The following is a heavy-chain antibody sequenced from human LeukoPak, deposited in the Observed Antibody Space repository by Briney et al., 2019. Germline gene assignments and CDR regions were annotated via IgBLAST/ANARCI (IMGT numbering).Heavy chain of an antibody. Sequence: SETLSLTCGVSGGSISNTNWWTWVRQPPGKGLEWIGEVDLLGRTNYNPSLKSRVAISVDKSENHISLWLTSVTAADTAVYYCARGRYGDYERYFDYWGQGTLVTVSS. V-gene: IGHV4-4*02. D-gene: IGHD4-17*01. J-gene: IGHJ4*02. CDR3: ARGRYGDYERYFDY. CDR2: VDLLGRT. CDR1: GGSISNTNW.